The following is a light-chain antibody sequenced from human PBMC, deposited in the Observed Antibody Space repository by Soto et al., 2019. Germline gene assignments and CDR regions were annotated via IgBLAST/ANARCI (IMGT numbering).Light chain of an antibody. Sequence: IQVAQFPSSLSASVGDRGTITCRSSQAIGNYLAWYQQKPGKVPKLLIYAASTLQSGVPSRLSGSRSGTDFTLTVSSLKPEDVATYYCQKYNGVPLSFGPGTKVDIK. J-gene: IGKJ3*01. CDR1: QAIGNY. CDR3: QKYNGVPLS. V-gene: IGKV1-27*01. CDR2: AAS.